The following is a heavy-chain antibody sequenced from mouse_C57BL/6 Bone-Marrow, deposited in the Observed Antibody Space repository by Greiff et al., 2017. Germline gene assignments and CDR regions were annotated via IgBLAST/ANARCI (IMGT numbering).Heavy chain of an antibody. J-gene: IGHJ3*01. CDR1: GFNFKDDY. Sequence: EVKLQESGAELVRPGASVKLSCTASGFNFKDDYMHWVKQRPEQGLEWIGCIDPENGDTEYASKFQGKATITAETSSNTAYLQLSSLTSEEPAVYYCSTSRYFWFAYGGQGTLVTVSA. CDR2: IDPENGDT. V-gene: IGHV14-4*01. CDR3: STSRYFWFAY.